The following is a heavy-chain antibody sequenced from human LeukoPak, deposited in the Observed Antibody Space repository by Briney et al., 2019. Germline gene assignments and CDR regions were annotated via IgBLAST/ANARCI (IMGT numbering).Heavy chain of an antibody. V-gene: IGHV1-69*05. J-gene: IGHJ5*02. Sequence: SVKVSCKASGGTFSSYAISWVRQAPGQGLEWMGGIIPIFGTPNYAQKFQGRVTITTDESTSTAYMELSSQRSEDTAVYYCARDRNVVVPAAPGGFDPWGQGTLVTVSS. D-gene: IGHD2-2*01. CDR2: IIPIFGTP. CDR3: ARDRNVVVPAAPGGFDP. CDR1: GGTFSSYA.